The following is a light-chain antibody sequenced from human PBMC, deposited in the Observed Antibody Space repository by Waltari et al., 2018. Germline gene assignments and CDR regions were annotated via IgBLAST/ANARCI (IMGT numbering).Light chain of an antibody. CDR2: GAS. V-gene: IGKV3-15*01. J-gene: IGKJ2*01. CDR3: QQYNNRPYT. CDR1: QTLTSN. Sequence: EIVMTQSPATLSVSPGERATLSCRASQTLTSNLAWYQQNPGQAPRLLISGASVSATSIPARFSGSGSGTQFTLTISSLQSEDFVVYYCQQYNNRPYTFGQGTKLEIK.